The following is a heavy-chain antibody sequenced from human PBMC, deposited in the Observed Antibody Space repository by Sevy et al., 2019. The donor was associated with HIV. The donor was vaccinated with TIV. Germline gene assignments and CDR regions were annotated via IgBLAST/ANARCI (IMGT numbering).Heavy chain of an antibody. D-gene: IGHD3-10*01. CDR1: GLTFSIYA. V-gene: IGHV3-23*01. CDR2: ISGSGGSS. CDR3: AKDRAPFDY. J-gene: IGHJ4*02. Sequence: GGSLRLSCAASGLTFSIYAMSWVRQAPGKGLEWVSTISGSGGSSYYADSVKGRFTISRDNSKNTLYLQMNNLRAEDTGVYYCAKDRAPFDYWGQGTQVTVSS.